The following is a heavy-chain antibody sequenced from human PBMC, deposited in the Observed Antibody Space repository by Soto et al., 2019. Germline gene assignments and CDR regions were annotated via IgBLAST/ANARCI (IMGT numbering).Heavy chain of an antibody. J-gene: IGHJ6*02. Sequence: GGSLRLSCAASGFTFSSLAMSWVRQAPGKGLEWVSAISGSGGSTYYADSVKGRFTISRDNSKNTLYLQMNSLRAEDTAVYYCTNYALPPSYYYGMDVWGQGTTVTVSS. D-gene: IGHD2-2*01. CDR1: GFTFSSLA. V-gene: IGHV3-23*01. CDR3: TNYALPPSYYYGMDV. CDR2: ISGSGGST.